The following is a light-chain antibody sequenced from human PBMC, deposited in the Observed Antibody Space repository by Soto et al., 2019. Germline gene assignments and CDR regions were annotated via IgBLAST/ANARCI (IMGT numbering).Light chain of an antibody. CDR3: ETWDSNTLV. V-gene: IGLV4-60*02. CDR2: VGGSGSY. J-gene: IGLJ3*02. Sequence: QPVLTQSSSASASLGSSVKLTCTLSSGHSGYIIAWHQQQPGKAPRFLMKVGGSGSYNKGSGLPDRFSGSSSGADRYLAISNLQFEDEADYYCETWDSNTLVFGGGTQLTVL. CDR1: SGHSGYI.